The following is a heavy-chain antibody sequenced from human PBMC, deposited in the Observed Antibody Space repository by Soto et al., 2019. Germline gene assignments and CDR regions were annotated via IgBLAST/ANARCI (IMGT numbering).Heavy chain of an antibody. V-gene: IGHV3-73*01. CDR2: IGSKANNYAA. CDR3: ARGVYPFWSGHPKGLDY. D-gene: IGHD3-3*01. CDR1: GFTFSGST. Sequence: PGGSLRLSCAAPGFTFSGSTLHWVRQASGKGLEWVGRIGSKANNYAAAYAVSLKGRFTISRDDSRNTAYLQMSSLKTEDTAVYYCARGVYPFWSGHPKGLDYWGQGTVVTVSS. J-gene: IGHJ4*02.